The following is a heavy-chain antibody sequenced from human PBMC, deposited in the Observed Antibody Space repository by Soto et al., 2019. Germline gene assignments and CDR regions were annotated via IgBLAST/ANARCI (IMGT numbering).Heavy chain of an antibody. D-gene: IGHD1-7*01. V-gene: IGHV3-23*01. Sequence: PGGSLRLSCAASGFTFSSYAMSWVGQAPGKGLEWVSAISGSGGSTYYADSVKGRFTISRDSTRNSLYLNMDSLRVEDTATYYCVRGTPTPGLDIWGRGTTVTVSS. CDR2: ISGSGGST. J-gene: IGHJ6*02. CDR1: GFTFSSYA. CDR3: VRGTPTPGLDI.